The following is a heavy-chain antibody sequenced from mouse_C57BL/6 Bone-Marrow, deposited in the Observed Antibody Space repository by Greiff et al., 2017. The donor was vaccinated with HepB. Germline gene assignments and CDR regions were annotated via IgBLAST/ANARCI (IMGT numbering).Heavy chain of an antibody. V-gene: IGHV1-26*01. CDR3: ARRDDGGFAY. D-gene: IGHD2-3*01. CDR1: GYTFTDYY. CDR2: INPNNGGT. Sequence: VQLQQSGPELVKPGASVKISCKASGYTFTDYYMNWVKQSHGKSLEWIGDINPNNGGTSYNQKFKGKATLTVDKSSSTAYMELRSLTSEDSAVYYCARRDDGGFAYWGQGTLVTVSA. J-gene: IGHJ3*01.